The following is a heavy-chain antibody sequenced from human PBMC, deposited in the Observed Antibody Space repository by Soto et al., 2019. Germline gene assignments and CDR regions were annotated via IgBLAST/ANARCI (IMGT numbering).Heavy chain of an antibody. Sequence: TSETLSLTCTVSGGSISSSSYYWGWIRQPPGKGLEWIGSLYYSGGTYYNPSLESRVTISVDTSKNQFSLKLSSVTAADTAVYYCARPTGSYYYYYMDVWGKGTTVTVSS. CDR1: GGSISSSSYY. V-gene: IGHV4-39*01. J-gene: IGHJ6*03. CDR3: ARPTGSYYYYYMDV. CDR2: LYYSGGT.